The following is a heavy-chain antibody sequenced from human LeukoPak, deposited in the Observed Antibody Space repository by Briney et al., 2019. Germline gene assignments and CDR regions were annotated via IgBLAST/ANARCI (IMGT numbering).Heavy chain of an antibody. J-gene: IGHJ4*02. CDR2: IKQDGSET. CDR3: ARDFWGAYRVDYFDY. V-gene: IGHV3-7*01. Sequence: GGSLRLSYAASGFTFSNYWMSWVRRAPGKGLEWVANIKQDGSETYYVDSLRGRFTISRDNAKKSLYLQMNSLRAEDTAVYYCARDFWGAYRVDYFDYWGQGTLVTVSS. D-gene: IGHD3-3*01. CDR1: GFTFSNYW.